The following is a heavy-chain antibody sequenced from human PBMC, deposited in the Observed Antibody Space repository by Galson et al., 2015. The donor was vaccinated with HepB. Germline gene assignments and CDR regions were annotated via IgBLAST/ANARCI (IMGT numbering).Heavy chain of an antibody. V-gene: IGHV3-74*01. D-gene: IGHD2-2*01. Sequence: SLRLSCAASGFTFSTYWMHWVRQAPGKGLVWVSRINTDGDSAYCADSVKGRFTISRDNAKNTLYLQINSLRAEDTAVYYCARQYQLINSYYYGMEVWGQGTTVPVSS. CDR3: ARQYQLINSYYYGMEV. CDR2: INTDGDSA. J-gene: IGHJ6*02. CDR1: GFTFSTYW.